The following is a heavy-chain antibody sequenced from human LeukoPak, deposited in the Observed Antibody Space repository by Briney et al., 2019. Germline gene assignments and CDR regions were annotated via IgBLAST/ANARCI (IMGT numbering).Heavy chain of an antibody. D-gene: IGHD6-19*01. CDR1: GGSFSGYY. CDR3: ARGIGASGWYRRDY. Sequence: SETLSLTCAVYGGSFSGYYWSWIRQPPGEGLEWIGEINHSGSTNYNPSLKSRVTISVDTSKNQFSLKLSSVTAADTAVYYCARGIGASGWYRRDYWGQGTLVTVSS. V-gene: IGHV4-34*01. J-gene: IGHJ4*02. CDR2: INHSGST.